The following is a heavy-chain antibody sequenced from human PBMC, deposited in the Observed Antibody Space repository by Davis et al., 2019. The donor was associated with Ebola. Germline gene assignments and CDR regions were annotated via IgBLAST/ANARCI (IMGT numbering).Heavy chain of an antibody. CDR3: ARPYIRRDGYNTAFDI. J-gene: IGHJ3*02. CDR1: GFTFSSYS. D-gene: IGHD5-24*01. Sequence: GGSLRLSCAASGFTFSSYSMNWVRQAPGKGLEWVAVISYDGSNKYYADSVKGRFTISRDNSKNTLYLQMNSLRAEDTAVYYCARPYIRRDGYNTAFDIWGQGTMVTVSS. V-gene: IGHV3-30*03. CDR2: ISYDGSNK.